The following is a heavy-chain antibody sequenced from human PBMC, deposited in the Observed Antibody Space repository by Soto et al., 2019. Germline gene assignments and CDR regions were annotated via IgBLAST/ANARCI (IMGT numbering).Heavy chain of an antibody. J-gene: IGHJ4*02. V-gene: IGHV4-34*01. CDR1: CGAFSGFY. D-gene: IGHD3-10*01. Sequence: SSETLFPTCAVYCGAFSGFYWSWVRQPPGKGVEGIGEINHSGSTNYNPSLKSRVTISVETSKNQFSLKLSSVTAADTAVYYCASYGSGTHQSDYWGQGTLVTVSS. CDR2: INHSGST. CDR3: ASYGSGTHQSDY.